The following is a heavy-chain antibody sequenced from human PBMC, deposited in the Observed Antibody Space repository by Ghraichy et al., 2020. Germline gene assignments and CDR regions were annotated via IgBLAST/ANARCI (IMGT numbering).Heavy chain of an antibody. Sequence: SETLSLTCTVSGGSISSSSYYWGWIRQPPGKGLEWIGSIYYSGSTYYNPSLKSRVTISVDTSKNQFSLKLSSVTAADTAVYYCARQISLIPHYYGSGSYYFYRPKDAFDIWGQGTMVTVSS. CDR3: ARQISLIPHYYGSGSYYFYRPKDAFDI. D-gene: IGHD3-10*01. V-gene: IGHV4-39*01. J-gene: IGHJ3*02. CDR1: GGSISSSSYY. CDR2: IYYSGST.